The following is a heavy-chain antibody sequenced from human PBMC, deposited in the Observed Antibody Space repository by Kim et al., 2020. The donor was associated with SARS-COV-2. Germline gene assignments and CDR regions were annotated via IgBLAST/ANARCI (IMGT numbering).Heavy chain of an antibody. CDR2: ISYDGSNK. J-gene: IGHJ4*02. Sequence: GGSLRLSCAASGFTFSSYGMHWVRQAPGKGLEWVAVISYDGSNKYYADSVKGRFTISRDNSKNTLYLQMNSLRAEDTAVYYCASLLVEADYWGQGTLVTVSS. CDR3: ASLLVEADY. V-gene: IGHV3-30*03. CDR1: GFTFSSYG. D-gene: IGHD2-8*02.